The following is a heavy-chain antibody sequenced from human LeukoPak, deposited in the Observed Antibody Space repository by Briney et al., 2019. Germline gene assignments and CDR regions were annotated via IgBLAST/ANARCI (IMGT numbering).Heavy chain of an antibody. CDR1: GYTFTSYG. CDR2: ISAYNGNT. D-gene: IGHD3-3*01. V-gene: IGHV1-18*01. J-gene: IGHJ5*02. Sequence: ASVKVSCKASGYTFTSYGISWVRQAPGQGLEWMGWISAYNGNTNYAQKLQGRVTMTTDTSTSTAYMELRGLRSDDTAVYYCARVVTIFGVVIIRGWFDPWGQGTLVTVSS. CDR3: ARVVTIFGVVIIRGWFDP.